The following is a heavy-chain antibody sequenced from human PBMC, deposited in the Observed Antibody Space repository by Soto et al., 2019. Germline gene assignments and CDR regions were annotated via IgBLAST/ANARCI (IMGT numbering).Heavy chain of an antibody. Sequence: SVKVSCKASGYTFTSYYMQWVRQAPGQGLEWMGIINPSGGSTSYAQKFQGRVTMTRDTSTSTVYMELSSLRSEDTAVYYCAIYCSSTSCSQDGMDVWGQGTTVTVSS. CDR2: INPSGGST. J-gene: IGHJ6*02. CDR1: GYTFTSYY. D-gene: IGHD2-2*01. CDR3: AIYCSSTSCSQDGMDV. V-gene: IGHV1-46*01.